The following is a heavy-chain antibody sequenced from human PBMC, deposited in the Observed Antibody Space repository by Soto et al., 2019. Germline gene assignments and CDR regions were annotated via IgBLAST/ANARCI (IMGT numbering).Heavy chain of an antibody. J-gene: IGHJ5*02. CDR3: ARLRIATNNYKWFDP. Sequence: SETLSLTCSVSGAALNSGNYYWSWIRQVPGKGLEWIGHIYVTGAVGYNPSLRDRITISQDTSERQFSLNLRLVTAADTAVYYCARLRIATNNYKWFDPWGQGTLVTVSS. CDR2: IYVTGAV. D-gene: IGHD2-21*01. CDR1: GAALNSGNYY. V-gene: IGHV4-31*03.